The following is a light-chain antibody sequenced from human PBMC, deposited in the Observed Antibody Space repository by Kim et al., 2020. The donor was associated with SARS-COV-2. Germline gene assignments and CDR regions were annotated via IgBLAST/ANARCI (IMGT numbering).Light chain of an antibody. CDR3: QSYDSTVV. Sequence: FMLTQPHSVSESPGKTVTISCTRSSGSIASNYVQWYQQRPGSAPTTVIYEDNQRPSGVPDRFSGSIDSSSNSASLTISRLKTEDEADYYCQSYDSTVVFGGGTQLTVL. V-gene: IGLV6-57*04. CDR2: EDN. CDR1: SGSIASNY. J-gene: IGLJ2*01.